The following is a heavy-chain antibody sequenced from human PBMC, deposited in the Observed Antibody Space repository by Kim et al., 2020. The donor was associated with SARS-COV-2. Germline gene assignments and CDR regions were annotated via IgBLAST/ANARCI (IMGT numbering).Heavy chain of an antibody. V-gene: IGHV3-66*01. J-gene: IGHJ4*02. CDR3: SRTNYDILTGLKYYFDY. D-gene: IGHD3-9*01. Sequence: VKGRFTSSRDNSKNTLYLQMNNRRAEDTAVYYCSRTNYDILTGLKYYFDYWGQGTLVTVSS.